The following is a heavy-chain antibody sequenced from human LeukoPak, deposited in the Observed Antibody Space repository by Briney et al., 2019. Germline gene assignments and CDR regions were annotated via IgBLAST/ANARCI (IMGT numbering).Heavy chain of an antibody. CDR1: GGSISSGGYY. CDR3: ARQSDYGDPPDYGMDV. CDR2: IYYSGST. V-gene: IGHV4-31*03. Sequence: SETLSLTCTVSGGSISSGGYYWSWIHQHPGKGLEWIGYIYYSGSTYYNPSLKSRVTISVDTSKNQFSLKLSSVTAADTAVYYCARQSDYGDPPDYGMDVWGQGTTVTVSS. D-gene: IGHD4-17*01. J-gene: IGHJ6*02.